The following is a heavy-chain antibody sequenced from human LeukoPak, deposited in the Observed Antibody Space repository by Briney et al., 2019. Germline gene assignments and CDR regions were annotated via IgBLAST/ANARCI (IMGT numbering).Heavy chain of an antibody. V-gene: IGHV4-4*07. CDR2: IYTSGST. CDR3: ARGLTSNAPFDY. J-gene: IGHJ4*02. Sequence: SETLSLTCTVSGGSLSSYYWSWIRQPAGKGLEWIGRIYTSGSTNYNPSLKSRVTMSVDTSKNQFSLKLSSVTAADTAVYYCARGLTSNAPFDYWGQGTLVTVSS. D-gene: IGHD2-8*01. CDR1: GGSLSSYY.